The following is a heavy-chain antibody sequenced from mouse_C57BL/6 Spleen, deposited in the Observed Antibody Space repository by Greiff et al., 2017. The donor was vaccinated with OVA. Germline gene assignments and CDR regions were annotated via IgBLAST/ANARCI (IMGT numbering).Heavy chain of an antibody. D-gene: IGHD1-1*01. CDR3: ARYYYGSSYGAY. J-gene: IGHJ3*01. V-gene: IGHV1-64*01. CDR2: IHPNSGST. CDR1: GYTFTSYW. Sequence: VKLQQSGAELVKPGASVKLSCKASGYTFTSYWMHWVKQRPGQGLEWIGMIHPNSGSTNYNEKFKSKATLTVDKSSSTAYMQLSSLTSEDSAVYYCARYYYGSSYGAYWGQGTLVTVSA.